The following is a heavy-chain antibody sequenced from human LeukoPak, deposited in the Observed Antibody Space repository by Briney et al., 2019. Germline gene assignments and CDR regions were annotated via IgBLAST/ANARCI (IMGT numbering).Heavy chain of an antibody. CDR2: INPNSGGT. V-gene: IGHV1-2*02. Sequence: SVKVSCKASGYTFTSYYMHWVRQAPGQGLEWMGWINPNSGGTNYAQKFQGRVTMTRDTSISTAYMELSRLRSDDTAVYYCARDMGSGWTSDYWGQGTLVTVSS. CDR3: ARDMGSGWTSDY. D-gene: IGHD6-19*01. CDR1: GYTFTSYY. J-gene: IGHJ4*02.